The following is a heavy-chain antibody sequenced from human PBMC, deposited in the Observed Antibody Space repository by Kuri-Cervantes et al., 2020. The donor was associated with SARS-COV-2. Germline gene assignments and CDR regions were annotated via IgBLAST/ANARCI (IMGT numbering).Heavy chain of an antibody. D-gene: IGHD1-7*01. Sequence: ESLKISCAASGFTFSSYSMNWVRQPPGKGLEWIGSIYYSGSTYYNPSLKSRVTISVDTSKNQFSLKLSSVTAADTAVFYCARHRYWNSGDAFDIWGQGTMVTVSS. J-gene: IGHJ3*02. CDR1: GFTFSSYSMN. CDR3: ARHRYWNSGDAFDI. V-gene: IGHV4-39*01. CDR2: IYYSGST.